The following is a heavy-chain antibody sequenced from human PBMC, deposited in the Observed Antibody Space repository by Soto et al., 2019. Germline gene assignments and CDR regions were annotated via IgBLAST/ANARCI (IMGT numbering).Heavy chain of an antibody. CDR1: GFTFSSYC. J-gene: IGHJ4*02. CDR3: GRDSAWLVDS. CDR2: IWCDGSTK. V-gene: IGHV3-33*01. D-gene: IGHD5-12*01. Sequence: QVQLVESGGGVVQPGRSLRLSCAVSGFTFSSYCMHWVRQAPGKGLEWVSVIWCDGSTKYYEDSVRGGFITSRDDSKKTLTLQRTSRRAEAAAVYYCGRDSAWLVDSWGQGTLVTVSS.